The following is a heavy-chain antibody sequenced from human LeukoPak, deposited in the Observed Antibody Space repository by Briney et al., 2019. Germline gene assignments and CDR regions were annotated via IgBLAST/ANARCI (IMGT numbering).Heavy chain of an antibody. J-gene: IGHJ4*02. V-gene: IGHV3-23*01. Sequence: GGSLRLFCAASGFTFSSYSMSWVRQAPGKGLEWVSTINTGSSTYYADSVKGRFTISRDNSKNTLFLQMNSLRAEDTAVYYCAKGSPDYYYDFWGQGTLVTVSS. CDR3: AKGSPDYYYDF. CDR1: GFTFSSYS. CDR2: INTGSST. D-gene: IGHD3-3*01.